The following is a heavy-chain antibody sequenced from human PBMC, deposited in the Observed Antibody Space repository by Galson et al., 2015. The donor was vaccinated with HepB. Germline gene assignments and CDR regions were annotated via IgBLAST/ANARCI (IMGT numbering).Heavy chain of an antibody. D-gene: IGHD1-26*01. CDR2: IDWDDGK. V-gene: IGHV2-70*11. J-gene: IGHJ6*02. CDR1: GFSLSTSGMC. Sequence: PALVKPPRTLTLTCTFSGFSLSTSGMCVSWIRQPPGKALEWLARIDWDDGKYYSTSLKTRLTISKDTSKNQVVLTMTNMDPVDTATYYCAGSNSAEDYYYSDPDVPGQWSMVT. CDR3: AGSNSAEDYYYSDPDV.